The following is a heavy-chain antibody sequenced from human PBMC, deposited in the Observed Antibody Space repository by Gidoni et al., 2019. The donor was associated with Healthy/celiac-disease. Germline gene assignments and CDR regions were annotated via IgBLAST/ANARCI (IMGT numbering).Heavy chain of an antibody. V-gene: IGHV4-39*01. CDR3: ARRRYDILTGFRKFDY. Sequence: QLQLQESGPGLVKLSETLSLTCTVSGGSISSSSYYWGWTRQPPGKGLEWIGSSYYSGSTSYNPSLKSRVTISVDTSKNQFSLKLSSVTAADTAVYYCARRRYDILTGFRKFDYWGQGTLVTVSS. J-gene: IGHJ4*02. D-gene: IGHD3-9*01. CDR2: SYYSGST. CDR1: GGSISSSSYY.